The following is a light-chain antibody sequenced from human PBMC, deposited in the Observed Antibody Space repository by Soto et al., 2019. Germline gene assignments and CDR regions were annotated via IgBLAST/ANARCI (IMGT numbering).Light chain of an antibody. J-gene: IGKJ1*01. V-gene: IGKV3-20*01. Sequence: ELVLTQSPVALSLSSGERATLSCRASQSVSSTLLTWYQQKPGQAPRLLIYGVSSRATGIPDRFSGSGSGTDFTLTISRVEPEDFAVYYCQHYYNWPRTFGQGTKVEI. CDR2: GVS. CDR3: QHYYNWPRT. CDR1: QSVSSTL.